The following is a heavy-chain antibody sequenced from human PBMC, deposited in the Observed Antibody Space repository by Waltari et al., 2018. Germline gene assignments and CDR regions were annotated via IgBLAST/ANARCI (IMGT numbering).Heavy chain of an antibody. J-gene: IGHJ4*02. CDR2: IYSGGST. Sequence: EVQLVESGGGLIQPGGSLRLSCAASGFTVSSNYMRWVRQAPGKGLEWVSVIYSGGSTYYADSVKGRFTISRDNSKNTLYLQMNSLRAEDTAVYYCARAYYDFWSGYYSDYWGQGTLVTVSS. CDR1: GFTVSSNY. D-gene: IGHD3-3*01. V-gene: IGHV3-53*01. CDR3: ARAYYDFWSGYYSDY.